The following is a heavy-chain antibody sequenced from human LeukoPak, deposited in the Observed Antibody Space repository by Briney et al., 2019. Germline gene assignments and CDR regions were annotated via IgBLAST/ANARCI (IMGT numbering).Heavy chain of an antibody. J-gene: IGHJ4*02. CDR1: GFTFSSYA. CDR2: ISYDGTNK. CDR3: TREANDFKFDY. Sequence: GGSLRLSCAASGFTFSSYAMHWVRQAPGKGLEWVAVISYDGTNKYADSVKGRFTISRDNPKNTLYLQMNSLRAEDTAVFYCTREANDFKFDYWGQGTLVTVSS. D-gene: IGHD1-1*01. V-gene: IGHV3-30-3*01.